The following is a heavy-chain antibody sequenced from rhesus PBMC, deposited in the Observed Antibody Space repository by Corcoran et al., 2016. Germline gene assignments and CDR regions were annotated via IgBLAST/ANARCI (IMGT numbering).Heavy chain of an antibody. CDR2: IYSKREST. CDR3: AREDSYGNIDY. CDR1: GGTISSGYYY. Sequence: QVQLQESGPGVVKPSETLSLTCAVSGGTISSGYYYWSWIRQPPGKGQEWIGGIYSKRESTNYNPSLKSGVTISKYTSKNQFSLKLSAVTATDTAVYYCAREDSYGNIDYWGQGVLVTVSS. V-gene: IGHV4S12*01. J-gene: IGHJ4*01. D-gene: IGHD5-36*01.